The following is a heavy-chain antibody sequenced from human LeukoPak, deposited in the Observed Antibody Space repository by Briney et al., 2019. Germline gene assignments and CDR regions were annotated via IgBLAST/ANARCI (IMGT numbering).Heavy chain of an antibody. CDR1: GFTFSSYA. D-gene: IGHD3-22*01. CDR3: ARDSANDNFDY. CDR2: ISYDGSNK. Sequence: PGGSLRLSCAASGFTFSSYAMHWVRQAPGKGLEWVAVISYDGSNKYYADSVKGRFTISRDNSKNTLYLQMNSLRAEDTAVYYCARDSANDNFDYWGQGTLVTVSS. V-gene: IGHV3-30-3*01. J-gene: IGHJ4*02.